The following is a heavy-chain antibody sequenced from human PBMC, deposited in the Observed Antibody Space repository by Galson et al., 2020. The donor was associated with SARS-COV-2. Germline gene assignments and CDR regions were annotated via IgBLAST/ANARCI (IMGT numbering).Heavy chain of an antibody. Sequence: SETLSLTCTVSGGSVSSSTYYWNWVRQPPGTGLEWIGYIYYTGITNYNPSLKSRVTISVDTSKNQFSLKLSSVTAADTAFYYCARVTDYYDRWFDYWGQGTLVTVSS. CDR1: GGSVSSSTYY. D-gene: IGHD3-22*01. CDR3: ARVTDYYDRWFDY. CDR2: IYYTGIT. V-gene: IGHV4-61*01. J-gene: IGHJ4*02.